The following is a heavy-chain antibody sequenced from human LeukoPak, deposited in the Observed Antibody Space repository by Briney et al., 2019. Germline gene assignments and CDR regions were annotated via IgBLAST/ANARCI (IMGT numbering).Heavy chain of an antibody. D-gene: IGHD1-26*01. CDR2: ISSSSSYI. CDR1: GFTFSSYS. V-gene: IGHV3-21*01. Sequence: GGSLRLSCAASGFTFSSYSMNWVRQAPGKGLEWVSSISSSSSYIYYADSVKGRFTISRDNAKKSLDLQMNSLRAEDTAVYYCARGASGSYYTLFDYWGQGTLVTVSS. J-gene: IGHJ4*02. CDR3: ARGASGSYYTLFDY.